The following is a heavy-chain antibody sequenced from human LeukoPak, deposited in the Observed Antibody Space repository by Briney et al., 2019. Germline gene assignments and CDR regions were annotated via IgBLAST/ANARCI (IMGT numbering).Heavy chain of an antibody. D-gene: IGHD5-24*01. CDR2: IYHSGST. CDR1: GFTFSSYS. CDR3: ARMSMAGGGYFDY. Sequence: GSLRLSCAASGFTFSSYSMNWVRQAPGKGLEWIGSIYHSGSTYYNPSLKSRVTISVDTSKNQFFLKLSSVTAADTAVYYCARMSMAGGGYFDYWGQGTLVTVSS. J-gene: IGHJ4*02. V-gene: IGHV4-38-2*01.